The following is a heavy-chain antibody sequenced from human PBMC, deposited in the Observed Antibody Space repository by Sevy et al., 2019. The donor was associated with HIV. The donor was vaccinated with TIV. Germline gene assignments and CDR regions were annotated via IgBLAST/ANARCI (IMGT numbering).Heavy chain of an antibody. J-gene: IGHJ4*02. V-gene: IGHV4-59*11. CDR2: IYYSGST. CDR3: ARVSCSGGSCYVDY. CDR1: GGSISSHY. Sequence: SETLSLTCTVSGGSISSHYWSWIQQPPGKGLEWIGYIYYSGSTNYNPSLKSRVTISVDTSKNQFSLKLSSVTAADTAVYYCARVSCSGGSCYVDYWGQGTLVTVSS. D-gene: IGHD2-15*01.